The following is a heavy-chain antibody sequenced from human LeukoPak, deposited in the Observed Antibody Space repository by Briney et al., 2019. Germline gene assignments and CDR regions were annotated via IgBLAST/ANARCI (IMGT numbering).Heavy chain of an antibody. CDR1: GFTFSSNS. Sequence: GGSLRLSCAVSGFTFSSNSMNWVRQAPGKGLEWVSSISSSSSYIYYADSVKGRFTISRDNAKNSLYLQMNSLRAEDTAVYYCARELPIAAADADYWGQGTLVTVSS. J-gene: IGHJ4*02. CDR2: ISSSSSYI. D-gene: IGHD6-13*01. V-gene: IGHV3-21*01. CDR3: ARELPIAAADADY.